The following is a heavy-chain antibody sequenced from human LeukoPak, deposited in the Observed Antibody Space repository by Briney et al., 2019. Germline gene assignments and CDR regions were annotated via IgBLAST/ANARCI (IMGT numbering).Heavy chain of an antibody. J-gene: IGHJ4*02. D-gene: IGHD3-22*01. CDR1: GGSISSYY. V-gene: IGHV4-59*08. CDR3: ARHRGYYDSSGYRHIGFFDY. Sequence: SETLSPTCTVSGGSISSYYWSWIRQAPGKGLEWIGYIYYSGSTNYNPSLKSRVTISVDTSKNQFSLKLSSVTAADTAVYYCARHRGYYDSSGYRHIGFFDYWGQGTLVTVSS. CDR2: IYYSGST.